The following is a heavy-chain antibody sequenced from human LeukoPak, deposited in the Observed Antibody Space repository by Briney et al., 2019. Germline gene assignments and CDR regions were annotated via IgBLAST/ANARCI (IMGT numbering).Heavy chain of an antibody. CDR1: GGSISSYY. D-gene: IGHD4-17*01. Sequence: SETLSLTCTVSGGSISSYYWSWIRQPPGKGLEWIGYIYYSGSTNYNPSLKSRVTISVDTSKNQFSLKLSSVTAADTAVYYCASLDGDPDYWGQGTLVTVSS. CDR2: IYYSGST. CDR3: ASLDGDPDY. V-gene: IGHV4-59*01. J-gene: IGHJ4*02.